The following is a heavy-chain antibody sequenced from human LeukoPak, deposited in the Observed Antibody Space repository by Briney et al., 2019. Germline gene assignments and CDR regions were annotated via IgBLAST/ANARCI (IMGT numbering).Heavy chain of an antibody. CDR2: SKYDGSTA. D-gene: IGHD3-10*01. CDR1: GFTLKNYW. V-gene: IGHV3-74*03. J-gene: IGHJ5*02. Sequence: PGGSLRLSCETSGFTLKNYWMSWLRRAPGKGLEWVSRSKYDGSTAMYAESVKGRFTISRDNARGTLYLQMNSLRVDDTAVYYCANSDWFDPCGRGILVTVSS. CDR3: ANSDWFDP.